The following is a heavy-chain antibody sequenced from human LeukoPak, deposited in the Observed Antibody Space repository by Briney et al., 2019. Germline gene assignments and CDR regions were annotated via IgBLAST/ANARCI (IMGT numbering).Heavy chain of an antibody. CDR3: ARDPDYDSRRGAFGY. J-gene: IGHJ4*02. D-gene: IGHD3-22*01. CDR1: GGSISSGSYY. CDR2: IYTSGST. Sequence: TLSLTCTVSGGSISSGSYYWSWIRQPAGKGLEWIGRIYTSGSTNYNPSLKSRVTISVDTSKNQFSLKLSSVTAADTAVYYCARDPDYDSRRGAFGYWGQGTLVTVSS. V-gene: IGHV4-61*02.